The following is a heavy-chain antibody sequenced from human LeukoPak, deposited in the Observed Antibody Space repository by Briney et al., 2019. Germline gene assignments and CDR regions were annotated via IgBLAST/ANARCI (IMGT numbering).Heavy chain of an antibody. V-gene: IGHV1-18*01. CDR2: ISAYTGNT. D-gene: IGHD5-24*01. CDR1: GYTFVSHG. Sequence: ASVKVSCKAAGYTFVSHGISWVRLAPGQGLEWMGWISAYTGNTNYAQKFQGRVTMTTDTSTSTAYMELRSLRSDDTAVYYCARGRDAYNRGDYWGQGTLVTVSS. CDR3: ARGRDAYNRGDY. J-gene: IGHJ4*02.